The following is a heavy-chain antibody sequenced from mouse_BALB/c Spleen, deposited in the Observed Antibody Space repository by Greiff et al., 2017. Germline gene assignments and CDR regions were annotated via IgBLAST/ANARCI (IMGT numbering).Heavy chain of an antibody. D-gene: IGHD1-1*01. Sequence: EVMLVESGGGLVKPGGSLKLSCAASGFTFSSYAMSWVRQTPEKRLEWVASISSGGSTYYPDSVKGRFTISRDNARNILYLQMSSLRSEDTAMYYCARGQSGSSYVGFAYWGQGTLVTVSA. J-gene: IGHJ3*01. CDR1: GFTFSSYA. V-gene: IGHV5-6-5*01. CDR3: ARGQSGSSYVGFAY. CDR2: ISSGGST.